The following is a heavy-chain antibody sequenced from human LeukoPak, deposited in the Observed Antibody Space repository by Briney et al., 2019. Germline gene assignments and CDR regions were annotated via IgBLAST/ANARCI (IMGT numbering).Heavy chain of an antibody. CDR2: INPSGGST. V-gene: IGHV1-46*01. CDR3: ARDNSVEDTAWWFDP. CDR1: GYTFTSYY. Sequence: ASVTVSCKASGYTFTSYYMHWVRQAPGQGLEWMGIINPSGGSTSYAQKFQGRVTMTRDMYTSTDYMELSSLRSEDTAVYYCARDNSVEDTAWWFDPWGQGTLVTVSS. J-gene: IGHJ5*02. D-gene: IGHD4-23*01.